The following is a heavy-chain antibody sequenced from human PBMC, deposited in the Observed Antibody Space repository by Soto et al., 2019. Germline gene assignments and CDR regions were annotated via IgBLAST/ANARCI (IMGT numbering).Heavy chain of an antibody. J-gene: IGHJ3*02. CDR2: ISSSSSYI. Sequence: EVQLVESGGGLVKPGGSLRLSCAASGFTFSSYSMNWVRQAPGKGLEWVSSISSSSSYIYYAASVKGRFTISRDNAKHSLYLQMTSLRAEDTAVYCCARIQLGYDAFDIWGQGTMVTVSS. CDR1: GFTFSSYS. V-gene: IGHV3-21*01. D-gene: IGHD6-6*01. CDR3: ARIQLGYDAFDI.